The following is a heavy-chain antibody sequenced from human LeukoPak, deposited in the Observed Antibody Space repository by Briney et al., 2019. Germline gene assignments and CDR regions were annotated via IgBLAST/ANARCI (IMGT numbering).Heavy chain of an antibody. CDR1: GLTFSSHW. J-gene: IGHJ4*02. CDR3: ARSVYYFDY. V-gene: IGHV3-74*01. CDR2: ITNDGSST. Sequence: GGSLRLSCAASGLTFSSHWMHWVRQAPGKGLVWVSRITNDGSSTTYADPVKGRFTISRDNAKNMLYLQVNSLRAEDTAVYYCARSVYYFDYWGQGTLVTVSS. D-gene: IGHD5/OR15-5a*01.